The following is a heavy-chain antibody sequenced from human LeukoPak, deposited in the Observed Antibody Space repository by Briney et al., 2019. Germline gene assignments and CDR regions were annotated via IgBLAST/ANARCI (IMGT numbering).Heavy chain of an antibody. D-gene: IGHD3-10*01. J-gene: IGHJ4*02. V-gene: IGHV3-66*01. CDR3: ATGGRGSGTKYLEYYFDN. CDR1: GINVIDNY. Sequence: GGSLRLSCEVSGINVIDNYMSWVRQAPGKGLEWVSIIYSAGGTFYADSVRDRFTISRDTSKNTLYLQMNSLRAEDTAVYYCATGGRGSGTKYLEYYFDNWGQGTLVTVSS. CDR2: IYSAGGT.